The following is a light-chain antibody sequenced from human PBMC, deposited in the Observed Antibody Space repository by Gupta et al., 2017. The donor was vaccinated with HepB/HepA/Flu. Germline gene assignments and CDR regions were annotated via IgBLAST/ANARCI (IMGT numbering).Light chain of an antibody. CDR2: GAS. CDR3: QQYKNWPCS. CDR1: QSVSSN. V-gene: IGKV3-15*01. Sequence: DIVMTQSPATLSVSPGERATLSCRASQSVSSNLAWYQQKPGQAPRLLIYGASTRATGIPARFSGSGSGTEFTLTISSLQSEDFAVYYCQQYKNWPCSFGQGTKLEIK. J-gene: IGKJ2*04.